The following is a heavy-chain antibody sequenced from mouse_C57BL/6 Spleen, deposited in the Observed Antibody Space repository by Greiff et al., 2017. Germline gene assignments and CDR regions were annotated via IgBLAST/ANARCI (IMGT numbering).Heavy chain of an antibody. CDR2: IDPEDGDT. CDR1: GFNIKDYY. Sequence: EVQLQQSGAELVRPGASVKLSCTASGFNIKDYYMHWVKQRPEQGLEWIGRIDPEDGDTEYAPKFQGKATMTADTSSNTAYLQLSSLTSEDTAVYYCTTSYLITTVVATKDYWGQGTTLTVSS. V-gene: IGHV14-1*01. CDR3: TTSYLITTVVATKDY. D-gene: IGHD1-1*01. J-gene: IGHJ2*01.